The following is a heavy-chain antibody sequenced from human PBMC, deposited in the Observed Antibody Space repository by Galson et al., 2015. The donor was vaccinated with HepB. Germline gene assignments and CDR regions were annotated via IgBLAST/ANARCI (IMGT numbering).Heavy chain of an antibody. J-gene: IGHJ4*02. CDR3: AKDKGAAAGLFDY. CDR2: ISYDGGNK. CDR1: GFTFSSYG. D-gene: IGHD6-13*01. V-gene: IGHV3-30*18. Sequence: SLRLSCAASGFTFSSYGMHWVRQAPGKGLEWVAGISYDGGNKYNADSAKGRLSISRDNSKNTLYLQMNSLRAEDTAVYYCAKDKGAAAGLFDYWGQGTLVTVSS.